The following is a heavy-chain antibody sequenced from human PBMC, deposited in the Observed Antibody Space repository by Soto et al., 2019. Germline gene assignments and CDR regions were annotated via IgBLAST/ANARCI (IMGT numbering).Heavy chain of an antibody. CDR3: ARDRITMVRGVINPEYNWFDP. CDR2: IIPILGIA. J-gene: IGHJ5*02. D-gene: IGHD3-10*01. Sequence: SVKVSCKASGGSYSTYTISWVRQAPGQGLEWMGRIIPILGIANYAQTFQGRVTITADKSTSTAYMELTDLRSEDTAVYYCARDRITMVRGVINPEYNWFDPWGQGTLVTVSS. V-gene: IGHV1-69*04. CDR1: GGSYSTYT.